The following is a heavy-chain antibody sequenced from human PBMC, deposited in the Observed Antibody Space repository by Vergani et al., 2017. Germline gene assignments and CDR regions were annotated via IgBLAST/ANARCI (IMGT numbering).Heavy chain of an antibody. Sequence: QITLKESGPTLVKPTQTLTLTCTFSGFSLNTRGVSLAWIRQPPGKALDSLALIFWNDDQHYSPSLNNRVTITKDTSKNQVVLTMTNMDYVDTGTYYCVYRKAECGTTGCYYPVYYYYYMDVWGKGTTVTVSS. CDR2: IFWNDDQ. V-gene: IGHV2-5*04. CDR1: GFSLNTRGVS. CDR3: VYRKAECGTTGCYYPVYYYYYMDV. D-gene: IGHD1-7*01. J-gene: IGHJ6*03.